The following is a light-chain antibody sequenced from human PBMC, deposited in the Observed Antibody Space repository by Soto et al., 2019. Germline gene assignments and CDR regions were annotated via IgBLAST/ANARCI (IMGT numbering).Light chain of an antibody. J-gene: IGKJ3*01. CDR1: QSISSY. Sequence: DIQMTQSPSSLCASVGDRVTITCRASQSISSYLNWYQQKPGKAPKLLIYAASSLQSGVPSRFSGSGSGTDFTLTISSLQPEDFATYYCQQSYSTPEVTFGPGTKVDIK. V-gene: IGKV1-39*01. CDR2: AAS. CDR3: QQSYSTPEVT.